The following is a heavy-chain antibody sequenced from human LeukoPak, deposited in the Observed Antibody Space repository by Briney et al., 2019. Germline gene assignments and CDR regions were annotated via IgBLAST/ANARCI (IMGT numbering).Heavy chain of an antibody. J-gene: IGHJ4*02. V-gene: IGHV3-9*01. Sequence: GGSLRLSCAASGFTFDDYAMHWVRQAPGKGLEWVSGISWNSGSIGYADSVKGRFTISRDNAKNSLYLQMNSLRAEDTALYYCAKSGDDSSGSLTGWGQGTLVTVSS. D-gene: IGHD3-22*01. CDR1: GFTFDDYA. CDR3: AKSGDDSSGSLTG. CDR2: ISWNSGSI.